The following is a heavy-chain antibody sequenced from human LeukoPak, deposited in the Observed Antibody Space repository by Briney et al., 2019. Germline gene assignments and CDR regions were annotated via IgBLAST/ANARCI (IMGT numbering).Heavy chain of an antibody. Sequence: GGSLRLSCAASGFTFDDYAMHWVRRAPGKGLEWAAFSCGGTNKYCADSVKGRFPISRDNSKNTLFLQMNSLRAEDTAVYYCVRDDDRPDNGLDHWGQGTLVTVSS. J-gene: IGHJ4*02. D-gene: IGHD3-22*01. CDR3: VRDDDRPDNGLDH. CDR1: GFTFDDYA. V-gene: IGHV3-30*04. CDR2: SCGGTNK.